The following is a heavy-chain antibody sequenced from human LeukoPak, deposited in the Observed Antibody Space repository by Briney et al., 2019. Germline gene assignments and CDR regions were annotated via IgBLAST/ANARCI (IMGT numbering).Heavy chain of an antibody. D-gene: IGHD3-3*01. CDR3: ARHLFPNAPLFQH. Sequence: SEALSLTCTVSGGFISSSSYYWGWIRQPPGKGLEWIGSIYYSGSTYYNPSLKSRVTISVDTSKNQFSLKLSSVTAADTAVYYCARHLFPNAPLFQHWGQGTLVTVSS. CDR1: GGFISSSSYY. J-gene: IGHJ1*01. CDR2: IYYSGST. V-gene: IGHV4-39*01.